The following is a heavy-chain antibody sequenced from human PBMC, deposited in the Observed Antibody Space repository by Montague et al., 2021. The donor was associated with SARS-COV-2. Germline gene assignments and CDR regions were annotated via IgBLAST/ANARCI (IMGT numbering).Heavy chain of an antibody. CDR2: ISYDGSNK. CDR3: ARGYSGSYYPYFDY. D-gene: IGHD1-26*01. Sequence: SRRLSCAASGFTFSSYAMHWVRQAPGKGLEWVAVISYDGSNKYYADSVKGRFTISRDNSKNTLYLQMNSLRAEDTAVYYCARGYSGSYYPYFDYWGQGTLVTVSS. V-gene: IGHV3-30*04. J-gene: IGHJ4*02. CDR1: GFTFSSYA.